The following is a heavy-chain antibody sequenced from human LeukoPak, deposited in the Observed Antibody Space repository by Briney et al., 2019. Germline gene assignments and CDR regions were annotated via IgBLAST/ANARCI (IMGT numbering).Heavy chain of an antibody. CDR2: IYYSGST. V-gene: IGHV4-59*01. J-gene: IGHJ5*02. CDR3: ARVEGNWFDP. CDR1: GGSISSYY. Sequence: SQTLSLTCTVSGGSISSYYWSWIRQPPGKGLEWIGYIYYSGSTNYNPSLKSRVTISVDTSKNQFSLKLSSVTAADTAVYYCARVEGNWFDPWGQGTLVTVSS.